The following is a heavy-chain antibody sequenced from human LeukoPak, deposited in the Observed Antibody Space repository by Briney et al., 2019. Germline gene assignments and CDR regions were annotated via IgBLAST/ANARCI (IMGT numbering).Heavy chain of an antibody. V-gene: IGHV3-7*01. CDR2: IKQDGSEK. CDR3: XXXVVGATELVDY. CDR1: GFTFSSYL. D-gene: IGHD1-26*01. J-gene: IGHJ4*02. Sequence: GGSLRLSCAASGFTFSSYLMSWVRQAPGKGLEWVANIKQDGSEKYYVDSVKGRFTISRDNAKNSLYLQMNSLRAEDTAVYYXXXXVVGATELVDYWGQGTLVTVSS.